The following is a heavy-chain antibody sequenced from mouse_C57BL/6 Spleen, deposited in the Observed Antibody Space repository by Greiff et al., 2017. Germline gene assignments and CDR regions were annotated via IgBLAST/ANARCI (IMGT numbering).Heavy chain of an antibody. D-gene: IGHD2-10*02. V-gene: IGHV1-63*01. Sequence: VQLQQSGAELVRPGTSVKMSCKASGYTFTNYWIGWAKQRPGHGLEWIGDIYPGGGYTNYNESFKGKASLTADKSSSTSYMQFRSLTSSDAAIYYCSRRGMATDYFDYWGQGTTLTGSS. J-gene: IGHJ2*01. CDR2: IYPGGGYT. CDR1: GYTFTNYW. CDR3: SRRGMATDYFDY.